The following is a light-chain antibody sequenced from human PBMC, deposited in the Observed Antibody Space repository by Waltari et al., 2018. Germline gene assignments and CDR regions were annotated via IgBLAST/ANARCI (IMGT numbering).Light chain of an antibody. CDR1: NLGHKY. CDR2: QNN. CDR3: QTWDLIAVT. V-gene: IGLV3-1*01. J-gene: IGLJ2*01. Sequence: SYEVSQPPSLSVSPGQTASLTCSGGNLGHKYTSWYQQRPGQAPLLVMHQNNVRPSGIPERFSGSSSGNTATLTISGTLSMDEAVYYCQTWDLIAVTFGGGTQLTVL.